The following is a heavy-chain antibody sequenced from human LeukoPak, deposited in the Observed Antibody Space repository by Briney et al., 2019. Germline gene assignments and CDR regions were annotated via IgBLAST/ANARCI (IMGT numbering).Heavy chain of an antibody. D-gene: IGHD5-24*01. Sequence: ASVKVSCKASGYTFTSYDINWGRQAPGQGLEWMGWISAYNGNTNYAQKLQGRVTMTTDTSTSTAYMELRSLRSDDTAVYYCARARRDGYNSDAFDIWGQGTMVTVSS. V-gene: IGHV1-18*01. CDR3: ARARRDGYNSDAFDI. CDR2: ISAYNGNT. CDR1: GYTFTSYD. J-gene: IGHJ3*02.